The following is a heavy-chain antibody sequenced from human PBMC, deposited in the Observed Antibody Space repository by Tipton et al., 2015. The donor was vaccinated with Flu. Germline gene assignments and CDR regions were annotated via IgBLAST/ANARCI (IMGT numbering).Heavy chain of an antibody. CDR1: GGAFSNYY. D-gene: IGHD7-27*01. J-gene: IGHJ4*02. CDR3: ATKFGNWGVWEPLDY. V-gene: IGHV4-34*01. CDR2: INHSRTT. Sequence: TLSLTCSIYGGAFSNYYWSWIRQPPGKGLEWIGEINHSRTTNYNPSLWGRVTISVDMSKNQFSLKLTSVTAADTAVYYCATKFGNWGVWEPLDYWGQGTLVTVSS.